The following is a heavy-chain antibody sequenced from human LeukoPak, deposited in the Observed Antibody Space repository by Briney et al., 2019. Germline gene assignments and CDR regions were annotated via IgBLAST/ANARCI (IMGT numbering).Heavy chain of an antibody. CDR3: AKGGNDADFWSGYPHDAFDI. J-gene: IGHJ3*02. D-gene: IGHD3-3*01. Sequence: GGSLRLSCAASGFTSGSYAMSWVRQAPGKGLEWVSAISGSGGSTYYADSVKGRFTISRDNSKNTLYLQMSSLRAEDTAVYYCAKGGNDADFWSGYPHDAFDIWGQGTMVTVSS. CDR2: ISGSGGST. CDR1: GFTSGSYA. V-gene: IGHV3-23*01.